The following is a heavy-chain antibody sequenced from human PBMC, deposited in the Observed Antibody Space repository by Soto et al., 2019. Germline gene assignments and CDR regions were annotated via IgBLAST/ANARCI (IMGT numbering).Heavy chain of an antibody. CDR2: IDPRDSYT. V-gene: IGHV5-10-1*01. Sequence: PWESLRIACTSIGCTFAAFWISWVRQMPGRGLEWMGRIDPRDSYTNYSPSFQGHVTISVDKSISTAYLQWGSLKASDTAMYYCARLYCSSSTCDSWFDPWGQGTLVTVSS. D-gene: IGHD2-2*01. CDR3: ARLYCSSSTCDSWFDP. J-gene: IGHJ5*02. CDR1: GCTFAAFW.